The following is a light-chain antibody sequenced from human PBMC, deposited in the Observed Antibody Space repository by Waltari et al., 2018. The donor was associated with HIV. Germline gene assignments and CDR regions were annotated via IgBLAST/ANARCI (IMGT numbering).Light chain of an antibody. V-gene: IGKV3-11*01. CDR2: DAI. Sequence: EIVLTPSPATLSLSPGETAPLSCRASQSVGSYLAWYQQKPGRAPRLLIYDAINRATGIPARFSGSGSGTDFTLTISSLEPEDFAVYYCQQRSDSPPSTFGGGTKVEI. CDR3: QQRSDSPPST. J-gene: IGKJ4*01. CDR1: QSVGSY.